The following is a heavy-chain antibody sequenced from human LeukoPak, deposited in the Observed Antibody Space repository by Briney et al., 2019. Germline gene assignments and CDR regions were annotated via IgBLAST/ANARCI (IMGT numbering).Heavy chain of an antibody. Sequence: GASVKVSCKASGYTFTSYGISWVRQAPGQGLEWMGWISAYNGNTNYAQKLQGRVTMTTDTSTSTAYMELRSLRSDDTAVYYCARYAPIPGDPYNWFDPWGQGTLVTVSS. CDR2: ISAYNGNT. CDR3: ARYAPIPGDPYNWFDP. D-gene: IGHD2-21*01. J-gene: IGHJ5*02. CDR1: GYTFTSYG. V-gene: IGHV1-18*01.